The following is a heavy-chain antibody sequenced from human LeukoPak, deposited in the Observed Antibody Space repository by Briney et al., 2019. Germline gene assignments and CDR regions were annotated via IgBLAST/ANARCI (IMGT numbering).Heavy chain of an antibody. Sequence: PGGSLRLSCAASGFSFSTYWMSWVRQAPGKGLEWVANINHDGSAKYYVASVKGRFTISRDNTDNSLYLQMNSLRAEDTGVYYCASDPFTRGHYWGQGTLVTVSS. V-gene: IGHV3-7*01. CDR2: INHDGSAK. D-gene: IGHD2-2*01. CDR1: GFSFSTYW. J-gene: IGHJ4*02. CDR3: ASDPFTRGHY.